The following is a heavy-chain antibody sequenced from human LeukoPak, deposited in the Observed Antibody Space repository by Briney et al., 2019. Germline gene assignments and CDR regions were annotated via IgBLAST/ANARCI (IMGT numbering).Heavy chain of an antibody. CDR3: ARELYCSSTSCPSQH. CDR1: RGSISDSY. V-gene: IGHV4-59*12. Sequence: SETLSLTCTVSRGSISDSYWSWIRQPPGEGLEWIGYIYYSGSTNYNPSLKSRVTISLDTSKNQFSLKLSSVTAADTAVYYCARELYCSSTSCPSQHWGQGTLVTVSS. CDR2: IYYSGST. J-gene: IGHJ1*01. D-gene: IGHD2-2*01.